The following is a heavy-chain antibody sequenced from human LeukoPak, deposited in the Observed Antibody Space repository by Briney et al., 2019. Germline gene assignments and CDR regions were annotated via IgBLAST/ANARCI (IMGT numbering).Heavy chain of an antibody. Sequence: PSETLSLTCSVAGGSISSGSYYWSWIRQPAGKGLEWIGRIYTSGSTNYNPSLKSRVTISVDTSKNQFSLKLSSVTAADTAVYYCARGWTYDSSSYYYVAPWFDPWGQGTLVTVSS. V-gene: IGHV4-61*02. CDR2: IYTSGST. J-gene: IGHJ5*02. D-gene: IGHD3-22*01. CDR1: GGSISSGSYY. CDR3: ARGWTYDSSSYYYVAPWFDP.